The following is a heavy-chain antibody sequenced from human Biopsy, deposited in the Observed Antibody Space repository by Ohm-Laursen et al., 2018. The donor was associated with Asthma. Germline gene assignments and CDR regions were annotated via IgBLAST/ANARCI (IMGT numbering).Heavy chain of an antibody. J-gene: IGHJ6*02. CDR1: SGYGGYQGRGNYY. D-gene: IGHD6-13*01. CDR3: VRGSSSWHHGPFHYYYGLDV. Sequence: GTLSLTCSLSSGYGGYQGRGNYYWGWFRRPPGKGLGWIGSIYYSGTTSSNPPLESRVTVAADTSKSQFSLYLTSGAAADTAVYYCVRGSSSWHHGPFHYYYGLDVWGQGTTATVSS. CDR2: IYYSGTT. V-gene: IGHV4-39*01.